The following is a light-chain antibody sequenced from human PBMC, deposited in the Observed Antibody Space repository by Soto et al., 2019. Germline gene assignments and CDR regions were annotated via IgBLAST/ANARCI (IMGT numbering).Light chain of an antibody. CDR3: QQIYSTPYT. J-gene: IGKJ2*01. CDR2: AAS. Sequence: DIQMTQSPSSLSASVGDRVTITCRASQSISSYLNWYQQKPGKAPKLLIYAASSLQSGVPSRFSGSGSGTDFTLTRGSLKPEYFATYSLQQIYSTPYTFGKGPSWRSN. V-gene: IGKV1-39*01. CDR1: QSISSY.